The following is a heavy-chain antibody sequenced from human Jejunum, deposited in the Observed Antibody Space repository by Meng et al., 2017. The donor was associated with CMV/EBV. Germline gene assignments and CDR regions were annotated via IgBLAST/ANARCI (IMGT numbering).Heavy chain of an antibody. CDR3: ARLQWAAFDF. V-gene: IGHV3-48*03. CDR1: GFNFNSYE. Sequence: CAVSGFNFNSYEMNWVRQAPGKGLEWVSYITGPGNTIYYADSVRGRFTISRDNAKNSLYLHMSGLRAEDTAVYYCARLQWAAFDFLGQGTRVTVSS. J-gene: IGHJ4*02. CDR2: ITGPGNTI. D-gene: IGHD4-11*01.